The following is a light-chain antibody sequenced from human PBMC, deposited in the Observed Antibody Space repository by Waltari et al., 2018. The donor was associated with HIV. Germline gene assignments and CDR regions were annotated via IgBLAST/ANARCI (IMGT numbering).Light chain of an antibody. CDR3: GAWDRSLSAVV. Sequence: QSVFTLPPSVSAAPGQKVTISCSGPSSNIGNNQVSWYQQFPGTAPKLLIYDNNKRPSGIPDRFSASKSGTSATLGITGLQTGDEAEYYCGAWDRSLSAVVFGTGTKVTVL. CDR1: SSNIGNNQ. CDR2: DNN. V-gene: IGLV1-51*01. J-gene: IGLJ1*01.